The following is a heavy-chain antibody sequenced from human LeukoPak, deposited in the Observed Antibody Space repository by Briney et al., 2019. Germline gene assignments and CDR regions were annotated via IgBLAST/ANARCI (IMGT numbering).Heavy chain of an antibody. D-gene: IGHD1-26*01. V-gene: IGHV1-18*01. CDR2: ISAYNGNT. CDR1: GYTFTSYG. CDR3: ARDWRLLVGTTLNWFDP. J-gene: IGHJ5*02. Sequence: ASVKVSCKASGYTFTSYGISWVRQAPGQGLEWMGWISAYNGNTEYAQKLQGRVTMSTDTSTSTAYMELRTLRSDDTAVYYCARDWRLLVGTTLNWFDPWGQGTLVTVSS.